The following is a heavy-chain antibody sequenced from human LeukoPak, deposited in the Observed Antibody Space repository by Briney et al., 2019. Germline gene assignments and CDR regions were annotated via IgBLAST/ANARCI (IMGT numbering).Heavy chain of an antibody. J-gene: IGHJ4*02. CDR1: GYTFTGYC. Sequence: ASVKVSCKASGYTFTGYCMHWVRQAPGQGLEWMGRINPNSGGTNYAQKFQGRVTMTRDTSISTAYMELSRLRSDDTAVYYCARALLPYYYDSSGYYYEDYWGQGTLVTVSS. CDR3: ARALLPYYYDSSGYYYEDY. CDR2: INPNSGGT. V-gene: IGHV1-2*06. D-gene: IGHD3-22*01.